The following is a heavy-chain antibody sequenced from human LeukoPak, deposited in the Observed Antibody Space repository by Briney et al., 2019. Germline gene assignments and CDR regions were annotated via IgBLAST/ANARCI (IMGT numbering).Heavy chain of an antibody. CDR2: INHSGTT. CDR3: ARGDYAPAFHY. Sequence: SETLSLTCAVYGGSFSDYYWSWVRQPPGKGLEWIGEINHSGTTNYNPSLKSRVTISVDTSKNQFSLKLSSVTAADTAVHYCARGDYAPAFHYWGQGTLVTVSS. J-gene: IGHJ4*02. D-gene: IGHD4-17*01. CDR1: GGSFSDYY. V-gene: IGHV4-34*01.